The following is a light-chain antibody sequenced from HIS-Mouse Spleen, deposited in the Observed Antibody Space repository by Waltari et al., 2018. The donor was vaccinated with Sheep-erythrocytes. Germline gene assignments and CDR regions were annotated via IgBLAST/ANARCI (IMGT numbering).Light chain of an antibody. CDR1: QGIRND. J-gene: IGKJ2*01. V-gene: IGKV1-6*01. CDR2: AAS. CDR3: LQDYSYPYT. Sequence: ALQMTQPPSSLSSSVGDIVTITCRASQGIRNDLGWYQQKPGKATKLLIYAASSLQSGVPSRFSGSGSGTDFTLTISSLQPEDFATYYCLQDYSYPYTFGQGTRLEIK.